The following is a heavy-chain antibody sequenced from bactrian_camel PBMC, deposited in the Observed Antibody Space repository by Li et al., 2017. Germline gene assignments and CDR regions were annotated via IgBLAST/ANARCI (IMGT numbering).Heavy chain of an antibody. V-gene: IGHV3S57*01. Sequence: VASGYSRSTACMAWFRQAPGKEREGVAAINSAGSTDVAESVMNRFSISLDKSKNTLYLQMNSLKPEDTGMYYCAADSREDYDTCSAPRALRVGHKFRYSGQGTQVTVS. J-gene: IGHJ6*01. D-gene: IGHD4*01. CDR3: AADSREDYDTCSAPRALRVGHKFRY. CDR2: INSAGST. CDR1: GYSRSTAC.